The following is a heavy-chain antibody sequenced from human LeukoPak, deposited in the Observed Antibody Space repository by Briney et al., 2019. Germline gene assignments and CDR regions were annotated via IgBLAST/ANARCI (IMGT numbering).Heavy chain of an antibody. CDR1: GYTFTNYG. J-gene: IGHJ1*01. D-gene: IGHD4-11*01. V-gene: IGHV1-18*01. Sequence: ASVKVSCKASGYTFTNYGVSWLRQAPGQGLEWMGWISGYNGYTNYAQKFQFRVTMTTDTSTSTAYKELRSLTSDDTAVYYCARDKAVTTELTQYFHHWGQGTLVTVSS. CDR3: ARDKAVTTELTQYFHH. CDR2: ISGYNGYT.